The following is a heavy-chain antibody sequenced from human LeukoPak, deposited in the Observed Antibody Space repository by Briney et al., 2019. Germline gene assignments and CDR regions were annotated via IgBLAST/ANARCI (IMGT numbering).Heavy chain of an antibody. CDR2: IYYSGST. V-gene: IGHV4-59*01. J-gene: IGHJ4*02. Sequence: SETLSLTCTVSGGSISSYYWSWIRQPPGKGLEWIGYIYYSGSTNYNPSPKSRVTISVDTSKNQFSLKLSSVTAADTAVYYCERGSYISDYWGQGTLVTVSS. CDR1: GGSISSYY. CDR3: ERGSYISDY. D-gene: IGHD3-10*01.